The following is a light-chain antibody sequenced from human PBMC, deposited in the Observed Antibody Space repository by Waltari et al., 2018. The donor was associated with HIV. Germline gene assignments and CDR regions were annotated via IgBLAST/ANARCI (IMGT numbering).Light chain of an antibody. CDR3: GTWDSSLSAGV. J-gene: IGLJ2*01. V-gene: IGLV1-51*02. CDR1: SSNIGNNY. Sequence: QSVLTQPPSVSAAPGQKVNISCSGSSSNIGNNYVSWSQHLPGTAPKPLVSEIAQRPSGIPDRFSGSKSGTAATLGITGLQPGDEADYYCGTWDSSLSAGVFGGGTKLTVL. CDR2: EIA.